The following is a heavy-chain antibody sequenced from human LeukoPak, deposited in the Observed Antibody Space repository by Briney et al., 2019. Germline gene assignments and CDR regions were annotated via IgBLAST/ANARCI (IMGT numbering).Heavy chain of an antibody. J-gene: IGHJ4*02. D-gene: IGHD4/OR15-4a*01. CDR3: AIDEPNYAPYDFDY. CDR2: IKSKADGETT. CDR1: RFTFIDAW. V-gene: IGHV3-15*01. Sequence: GGSLRLSCAASRFTFIDAWMNWVRQAPGKGLEWVGRIKSKADGETTDYAAPVKGRFTISRDDSNNMVYLQMSSLKVEDTAVYYCAIDEPNYAPYDFDYWGQGTLVTVSS.